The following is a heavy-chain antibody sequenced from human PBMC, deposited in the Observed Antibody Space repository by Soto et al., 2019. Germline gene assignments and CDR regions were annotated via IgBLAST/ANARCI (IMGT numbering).Heavy chain of an antibody. CDR1: GFTFSSYA. J-gene: IGHJ3*02. V-gene: IGHV3-30-3*01. CDR2: ISYDGSNK. CDR3: ARDYDDSSGYYTMGPFDI. Sequence: GGSLRLSCAASGFTFSSYAMHWVRQAPGKGLEWVAVISYDGSNKYYAYSVKGRFTISRDNSKNTLYLQMNSLRAEDTAVYYCARDYDDSSGYYTMGPFDIWGQGTMVTGSS. D-gene: IGHD3-22*01.